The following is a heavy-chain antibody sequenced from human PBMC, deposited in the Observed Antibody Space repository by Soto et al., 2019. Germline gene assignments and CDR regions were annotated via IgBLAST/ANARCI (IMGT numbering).Heavy chain of an antibody. CDR1: GFTFSIYA. Sequence: GGSLRLSCAASGFTFSIYAMSWVRQAPGKGLEWVSSISGSGDSAYYADSVKGRFTISRDNSKNTLYLQINSLRAEDTAVYLCAKERSDHRITAAAIDYWGQGAQVTVSS. D-gene: IGHD6-25*01. CDR3: AKERSDHRITAAAIDY. V-gene: IGHV3-23*01. J-gene: IGHJ4*02. CDR2: ISGSGDSA.